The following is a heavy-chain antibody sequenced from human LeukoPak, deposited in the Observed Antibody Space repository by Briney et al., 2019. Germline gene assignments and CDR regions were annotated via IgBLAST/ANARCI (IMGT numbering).Heavy chain of an antibody. Sequence: GGSLRLSCAASGFTFSSYGMHWVRQAPGKGLEWVAVIWYDGSNKYYADSVKGRFTISRDNSKNSLYLQMNSLRTEDTALYYCAKDKGLTSGIDYWGQGTLVTVSS. CDR3: AKDKGLTSGIDY. J-gene: IGHJ4*02. CDR1: GFTFSSYG. D-gene: IGHD3-10*01. CDR2: IWYDGSNK. V-gene: IGHV3-33*03.